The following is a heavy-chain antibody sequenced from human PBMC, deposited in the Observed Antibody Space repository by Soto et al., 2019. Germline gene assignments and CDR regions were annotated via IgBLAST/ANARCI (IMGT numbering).Heavy chain of an antibody. V-gene: IGHV4-34*01. CDR2: INHSGST. J-gene: IGHJ6*02. CDR1: GGSISSYR. D-gene: IGHD2-15*01. CDR3: ARLSGSSGGTAVYYGMDV. Sequence: SETLSLTCTVSGGSISSYRWSWIRQPAGKGLEWIGEINHSGSTNYNPSLKSRVTISVDTSKNQFSLKLSSVTAADTAVYYCARLSGSSGGTAVYYGMDVWGQGTTVTVSS.